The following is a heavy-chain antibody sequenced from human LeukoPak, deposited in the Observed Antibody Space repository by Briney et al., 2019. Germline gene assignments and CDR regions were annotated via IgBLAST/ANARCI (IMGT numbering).Heavy chain of an antibody. J-gene: IGHJ4*02. CDR1: GYTFTGYY. D-gene: IGHD3-10*01. CDR2: INPNSGGT. V-gene: IGHV1-2*02. CDR3: AADRGSGSPYY. Sequence: ASVKVSCKASGYTFTGYYMHWVRQAPGQGLEWMGWINPNSGGTNYAQKFQGRVTMTEDTSADTAYMELSSLRSEDTAVYYCAADRGSGSPYYWGQGTLVTVSS.